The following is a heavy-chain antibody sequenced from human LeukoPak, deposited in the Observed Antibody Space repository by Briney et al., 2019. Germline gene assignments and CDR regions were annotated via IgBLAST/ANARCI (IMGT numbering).Heavy chain of an antibody. CDR3: ASVQWLARRYFDL. Sequence: ASVKVSCKASGGTFSSYGISWVRQAPGQGLEWMGRIIPILGIANYAQKFQGRVTITADKSTSTAYMELSSLRSEDTAVYYCASVQWLARRYFDLWGRGTLVTVSS. CDR2: IIPILGIA. J-gene: IGHJ2*01. CDR1: GGTFSSYG. V-gene: IGHV1-69*04. D-gene: IGHD6-19*01.